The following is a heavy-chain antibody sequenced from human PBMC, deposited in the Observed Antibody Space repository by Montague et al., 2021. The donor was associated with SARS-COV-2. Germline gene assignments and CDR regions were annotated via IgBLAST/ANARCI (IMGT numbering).Heavy chain of an antibody. Sequence: SETLSLTCAVYDGSFSDYSWTWIRQPPGKGLEWIGEINHRGSTNYNPSLKSRVTISVDTSKNQFSLKMTSVTAADTAVYYCARGRQHTNMVVVVVTGGEYYFDFWGRGTLVAVSS. CDR1: DGSFSDYS. J-gene: IGHJ4*02. CDR3: ARGRQHTNMVVVVVTGGEYYFDF. V-gene: IGHV4-34*01. CDR2: INHRGST. D-gene: IGHD3-22*01.